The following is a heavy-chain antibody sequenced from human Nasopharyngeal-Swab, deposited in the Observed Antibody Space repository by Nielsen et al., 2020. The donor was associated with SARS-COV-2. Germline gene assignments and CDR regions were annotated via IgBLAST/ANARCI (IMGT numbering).Heavy chain of an antibody. Sequence: SGPTLVKPTQTLTLTCTFSGFSLSTSGVGVGWIRQPPGKALEWLALIYWDDDKRYSPSLKSRLTTTKDTSKNQVVLTMTNMDPVDTATYYCARSSSSTWYLGWFDPWGQGTLVTVSS. J-gene: IGHJ5*02. CDR1: GFSLSTSGVG. CDR2: IYWDDDK. D-gene: IGHD6-13*01. V-gene: IGHV2-5*02. CDR3: ARSSSSTWYLGWFDP.